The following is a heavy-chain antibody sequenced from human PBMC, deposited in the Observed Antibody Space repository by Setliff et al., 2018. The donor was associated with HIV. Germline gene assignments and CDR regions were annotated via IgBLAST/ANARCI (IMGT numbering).Heavy chain of an antibody. Sequence: SETLSLTCAVSGYSLTTGHYWGWIRQTPGKGLEWIGNIYYSGGTYYNPSLKSRVTISVDTSKNQFSLKLSSVTASDTAMYYCARGGAHYYGSGSYYNWFDPWGQGTLVTVSS. D-gene: IGHD3-10*01. CDR3: ARGGAHYYGSGSYYNWFDP. CDR2: IYYSGGT. CDR1: GYSLTTGHY. V-gene: IGHV4-38-2*01. J-gene: IGHJ5*02.